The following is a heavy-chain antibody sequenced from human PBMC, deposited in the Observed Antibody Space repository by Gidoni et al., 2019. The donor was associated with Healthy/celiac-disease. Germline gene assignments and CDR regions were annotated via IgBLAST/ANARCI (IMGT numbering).Heavy chain of an antibody. CDR3: ARLCGDCYSSNAFDI. J-gene: IGHJ3*02. Sequence: EVQLVQSGTEVKKPGESLTISCKGSGYSFPNYWIGWVRQMPGKGLEWMGIIYPGDSDTRYSPSFQGQVTISADKSISTAYLQWSSLKASDTAMYYCARLCGDCYSSNAFDIWGQGAMVTVSS. CDR1: GYSFPNYW. CDR2: IYPGDSDT. D-gene: IGHD2-21*02. V-gene: IGHV5-51*01.